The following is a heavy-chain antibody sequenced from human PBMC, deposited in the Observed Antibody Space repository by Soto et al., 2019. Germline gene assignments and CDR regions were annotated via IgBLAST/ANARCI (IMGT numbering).Heavy chain of an antibody. CDR1: GGSISSSSYY. Sequence: SETLSLTCTVSGGSISSSSYYWGWIRQPPGKGLEWIGSIYYSGSTYYNPSLKSRVTISVDTSKNQFSLKLSSVTAADTAVYYCARGLTSTVPIDYWGQGTLVTVSS. D-gene: IGHD4-17*01. CDR2: IYYSGST. V-gene: IGHV4-39*01. CDR3: ARGLTSTVPIDY. J-gene: IGHJ4*02.